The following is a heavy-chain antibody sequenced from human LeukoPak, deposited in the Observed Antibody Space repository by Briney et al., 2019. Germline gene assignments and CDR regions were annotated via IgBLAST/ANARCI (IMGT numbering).Heavy chain of an antibody. J-gene: IGHJ4*02. CDR1: GFTFSSYA. CDR3: AKDLVYYGSGSYYNGNY. V-gene: IGHV3-23*01. D-gene: IGHD3-10*01. Sequence: VQPGGSLRLSCAASGFTFSSYAMSWVRQAPGKGLEWVSAISGSGGSTYYADSGKGRFTISRDNSKNTLYLQMNSLRAEDTAVYYCAKDLVYYGSGSYYNGNYWGQGTLVTVSS. CDR2: ISGSGGST.